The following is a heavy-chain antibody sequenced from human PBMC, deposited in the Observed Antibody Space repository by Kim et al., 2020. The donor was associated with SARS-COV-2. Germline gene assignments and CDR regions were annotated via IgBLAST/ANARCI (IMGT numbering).Heavy chain of an antibody. J-gene: IGHJ5*02. CDR1: GGTFSSYA. V-gene: IGHV1-69*13. D-gene: IGHD3-22*01. Sequence: SVKVSCKASGGTFSSYAISWVRQAPGQGLEWMGGIIPIFGTANYAQKFQGRVTITADESTSTAYMELSSLRSEDTAVYYCARVEGSSGYYLRFGWFDPWGQGNLVTVSS. CDR2: IIPIFGTA. CDR3: ARVEGSSGYYLRFGWFDP.